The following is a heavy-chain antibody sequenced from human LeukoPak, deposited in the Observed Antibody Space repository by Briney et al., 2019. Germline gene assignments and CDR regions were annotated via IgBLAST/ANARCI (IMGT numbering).Heavy chain of an antibody. V-gene: IGHV1-8*01. CDR2: MNPNSGNT. D-gene: IGHD2-2*01. J-gene: IGHJ4*02. Sequence: ASVEVSCKASGYTFTSYDINWVRQATGQGLEWMGWMNPNSGNTGYAQKFQGRVTMTRNTSISTAYMELSSLRSEDTAVYYCARGRVDCSSTSCYAGLFDYWGQGTLVTVSS. CDR3: ARGRVDCSSTSCYAGLFDY. CDR1: GYTFTSYD.